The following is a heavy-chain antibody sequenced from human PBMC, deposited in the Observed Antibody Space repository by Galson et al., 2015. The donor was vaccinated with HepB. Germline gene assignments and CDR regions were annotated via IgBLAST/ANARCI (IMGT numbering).Heavy chain of an antibody. Sequence: SLRLSCAASGFTFSSYAMSWVRQAPGKGLEWVSAISGSGGSTYYADSVKGRFTISRDNSKNTLYVQMNSLRAEDTAVYYCAKTLIPYSSSSVDREYWGQGTLVTVSS. V-gene: IGHV3-23*01. CDR2: ISGSGGST. J-gene: IGHJ4*02. CDR3: AKTLIPYSSSSVDREY. D-gene: IGHD6-6*01. CDR1: GFTFSSYA.